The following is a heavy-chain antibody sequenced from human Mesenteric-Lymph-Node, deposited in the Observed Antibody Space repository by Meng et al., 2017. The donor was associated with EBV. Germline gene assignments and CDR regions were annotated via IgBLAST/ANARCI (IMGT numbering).Heavy chain of an antibody. CDR2: ISHSEST. CDR3: AASSGWWRLDY. CDR1: SVSVSSGHW. Sequence: QVQRTESGPGPLKPSGTLSLTVAVSSVSVSSGHWWSWVRQPPGKGLEWIGEISHSESTNYNPSLRSRVTISLDKSENQFSLRLTSVTAADTAMYYCAASSGWWRLDYWGQGILVTVSS. J-gene: IGHJ4*02. D-gene: IGHD6-19*01. V-gene: IGHV4-4*02.